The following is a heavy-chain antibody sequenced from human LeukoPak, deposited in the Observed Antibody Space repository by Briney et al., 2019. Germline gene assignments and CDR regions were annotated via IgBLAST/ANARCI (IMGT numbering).Heavy chain of an antibody. CDR1: GFTFRSYA. J-gene: IGHJ4*02. Sequence: GGSLRLSCAASGFTFRSYAMTWVRQALGKGLGWVSTISAIGGTTYYADSVKGRFTISRDNSKNTLYLQMNSLRAEDTAVYYCAKARGSSSWSSFDYWGQGTLVTVSS. D-gene: IGHD6-13*01. V-gene: IGHV3-23*01. CDR2: ISAIGGTT. CDR3: AKARGSSSWSSFDY.